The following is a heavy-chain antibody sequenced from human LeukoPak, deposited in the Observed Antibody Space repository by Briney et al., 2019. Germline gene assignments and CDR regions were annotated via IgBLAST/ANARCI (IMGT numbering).Heavy chain of an antibody. D-gene: IGHD3-22*01. CDR1: RFTVSSNY. CDR3: ARDRGYYYDSSGYQD. J-gene: IGHJ4*02. CDR2: IYSGGST. Sequence: PGGSLRLSCAASRFTVSSNYMSWVRQAPGKGLEWVSVIYSGGSTYYADSVKGRFTISRDNSKNTLYLQMNSLRAEDTAVYYCARDRGYYYDSSGYQDWGQGTLVTVSS. V-gene: IGHV3-66*01.